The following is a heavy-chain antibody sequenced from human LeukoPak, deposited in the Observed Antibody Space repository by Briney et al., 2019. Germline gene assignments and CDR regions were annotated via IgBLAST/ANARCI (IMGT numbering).Heavy chain of an antibody. CDR1: GFAFDDYA. Sequence: GGSLRLSCAASGFAFDDYAMHWVRQAPGKGLEWVSGISWNSGSIGYADSVKGRFTISRDNAKNSLYLQMNSLRAEDTALYYCAKDNDDILTGPFDYWGQGTLVTVSS. J-gene: IGHJ4*02. V-gene: IGHV3-9*01. D-gene: IGHD3-9*01. CDR3: AKDNDDILTGPFDY. CDR2: ISWNSGSI.